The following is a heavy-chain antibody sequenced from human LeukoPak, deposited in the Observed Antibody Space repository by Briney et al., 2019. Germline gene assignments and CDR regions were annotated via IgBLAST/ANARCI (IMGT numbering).Heavy chain of an antibody. Sequence: PGGSLRLSCAASEFTFSSYWMSRVRQAPGKGLEWVANIKQDGSERNYVDSVKGRFTISRDNAKNSLYLQMNSLRAEDTAVYYCARDGGWYRDYWGQGTLVTVSS. CDR3: ARDGGWYRDY. V-gene: IGHV3-7*01. J-gene: IGHJ4*02. CDR1: EFTFSSYW. D-gene: IGHD6-19*01. CDR2: IKQDGSER.